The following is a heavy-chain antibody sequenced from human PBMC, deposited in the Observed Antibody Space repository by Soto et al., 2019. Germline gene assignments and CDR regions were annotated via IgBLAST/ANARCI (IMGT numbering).Heavy chain of an antibody. CDR1: GGTFSSYA. CDR2: IIPIFGTA. Sequence: QVQLVQSGAEVKKPGSSVKVSCKASGGTFSSYAISWVRQAPGQGLEWMGGIIPIFGTANYAQKFQGRVTITADESTSTAYMELSSLRSEDTAVYYCARERKITDSSGYYQPDYGMDVWGQGTTVTVSS. CDR3: ARERKITDSSGYYQPDYGMDV. J-gene: IGHJ6*02. V-gene: IGHV1-69*12. D-gene: IGHD3-22*01.